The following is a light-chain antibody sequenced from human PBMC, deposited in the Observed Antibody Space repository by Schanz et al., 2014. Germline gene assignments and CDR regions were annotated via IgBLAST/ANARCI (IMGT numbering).Light chain of an antibody. J-gene: IGKJ4*01. CDR3: QQRSNWPLT. CDR1: QSVTNNF. V-gene: IGKV3D-20*02. Sequence: ENVLTQSPGTLSLSPGERATLSCRASQSVTNNFLAWYQQKPGQAPTLLIYGASSRATGIPDRFSGSGSGTDFTLTISSLEPEDFAVYYCQQRSNWPLTFGGGTKVEIK. CDR2: GAS.